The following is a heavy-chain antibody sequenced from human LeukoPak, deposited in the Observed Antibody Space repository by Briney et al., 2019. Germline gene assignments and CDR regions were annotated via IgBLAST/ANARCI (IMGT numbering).Heavy chain of an antibody. CDR3: ARVPALYSSGWYGFDY. J-gene: IGHJ4*02. Sequence: PSEALSLTCTDSGGSISSYYWSWLRQPPGKGLEGIGYIYYSGNTNYNPSLKSRVTISVDTSKNQFSLKLSSVTAADTAVYYCARVPALYSSGWYGFDYCGQGTPVTVSS. V-gene: IGHV4-59*13. CDR2: IYYSGNT. CDR1: GGSISSYY. D-gene: IGHD6-19*01.